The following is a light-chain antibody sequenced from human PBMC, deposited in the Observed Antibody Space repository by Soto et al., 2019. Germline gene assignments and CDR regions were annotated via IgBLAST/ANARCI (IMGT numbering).Light chain of an antibody. CDR3: SSYTTSSTMI. J-gene: IGLJ2*01. CDR1: SSDVGGYIY. Sequence: QSALTQPASVSGSPGQSITISCTGTSSDVGGYIYVSWYQQHPGKAPKLMIYEVSDRPSGVSSRFSGSKSGETASLTISGLQAEVEAFYYCSSYTTSSTMIFGVGTKLTVL. CDR2: EVS. V-gene: IGLV2-14*01.